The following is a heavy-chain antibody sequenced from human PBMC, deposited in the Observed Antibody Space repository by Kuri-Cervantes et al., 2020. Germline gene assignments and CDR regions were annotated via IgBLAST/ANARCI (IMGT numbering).Heavy chain of an antibody. CDR1: GGSISSGGYY. J-gene: IGHJ4*02. V-gene: IGHV4-31*03. D-gene: IGHD5-12*01. CDR3: AKQGGVATIIGFDY. Sequence: SETLSLTCTVSGGSISSGGYYWSWIRQHPGKGLEWIGYIYYSGSTYYNPSLKSRVTISVDTSKNQFSLKLSSVTAADTAVYYCAKQGGVATIIGFDYWGQGTLVTVSS. CDR2: IYYSGST.